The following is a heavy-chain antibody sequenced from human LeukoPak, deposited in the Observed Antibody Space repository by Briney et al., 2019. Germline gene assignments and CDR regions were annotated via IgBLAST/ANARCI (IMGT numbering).Heavy chain of an antibody. D-gene: IGHD6-13*01. CDR2: IYYSGST. CDR1: GGSISSYY. V-gene: IGHV4-59*08. J-gene: IGHJ5*02. Sequence: PSETLSLTCTVSGGSISSYYWSWIRQPPGKGLEWIGYIYYSGSTNYNPSLKSRVTISVDTSKNQFSLKLSSVTAADTAVYYCARLPSWYANWFDPWGQGTLVTVSS. CDR3: ARLPSWYANWFDP.